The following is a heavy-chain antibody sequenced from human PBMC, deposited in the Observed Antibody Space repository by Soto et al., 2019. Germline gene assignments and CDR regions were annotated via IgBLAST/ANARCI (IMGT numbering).Heavy chain of an antibody. V-gene: IGHV3-9*01. CDR1: GFRFEQYV. D-gene: IGHD3-10*01. Sequence: VQVVASGGGLVQPGRSLRLSCAVSGFRFEQYVMHWVRQGPGKGLECVSTVSPTGDTVAYADSLEGRFTVSRDNAKNSLYLQLNSLNGDDTAFYYCLKDAPNGSIDDWGEGTLVIVSS. J-gene: IGHJ4*02. CDR2: VSPTGDTV. CDR3: LKDAPNGSIDD.